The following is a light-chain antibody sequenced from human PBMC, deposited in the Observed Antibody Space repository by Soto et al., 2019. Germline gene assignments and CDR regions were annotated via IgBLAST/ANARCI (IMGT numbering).Light chain of an antibody. CDR2: TAS. CDR1: QSIGRF. Sequence: DIQMTQSPSSLSASVGDRVTISCRASQSIGRFLNWHQHKPGKAPKVLIYTASTLQSGVPSRFSGSGSGSDFNLTIRSLQPEDFATYYCQQSYTTPLTFGGGTMVDIK. CDR3: QQSYTTPLT. V-gene: IGKV1-39*01. J-gene: IGKJ4*01.